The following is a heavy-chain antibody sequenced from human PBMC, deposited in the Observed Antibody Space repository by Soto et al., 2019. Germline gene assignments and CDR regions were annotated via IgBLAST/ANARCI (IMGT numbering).Heavy chain of an antibody. V-gene: IGHV1-69*01. CDR2: IIPTIGTV. CDR3: ASSYGTSWYGDY. D-gene: IGHD6-13*01. J-gene: IGHJ4*02. Sequence: QVQLVQSGAEVRKPGSSVKVSCKTPGGTFSNYAVTWVRQAPGQGLEWMGGIIPTIGTVNYAQKFQGRVTITADESTSTAYMELSSLRSEDTAVYYCASSYGTSWYGDYWGQGTLVTVSS. CDR1: GGTFSNYA.